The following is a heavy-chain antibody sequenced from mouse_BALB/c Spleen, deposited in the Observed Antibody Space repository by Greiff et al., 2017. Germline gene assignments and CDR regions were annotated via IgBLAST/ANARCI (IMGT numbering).Heavy chain of an antibody. V-gene: IGHV5-9*03. Sequence: EVQLVESGGDLVKPGGSLKLSCAASGFTFSSYTMSWVRQTPEKRLEWVATISSGGGNTYYPDSVKGRFTISRDNAKNNLYLQMSSLRSEDTALYYCARSSIYYDYLDYWGQGTTLTVSS. CDR1: GFTFSSYT. CDR3: ARSSIYYDYLDY. CDR2: ISSGGGNT. J-gene: IGHJ2*01. D-gene: IGHD2-4*01.